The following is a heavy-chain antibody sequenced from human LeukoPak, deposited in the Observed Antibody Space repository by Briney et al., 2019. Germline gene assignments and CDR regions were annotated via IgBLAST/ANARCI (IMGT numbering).Heavy chain of an antibody. Sequence: GGSLRLSCAASGFTFSSYWMSWVRQAPGKGLEWVANIKQDGSEKYYVDSVKGRFTISRDNAKNSLYLQMSSLRAEDTAVYYCARVFVDYEFDYWGQGTLVTVSS. CDR1: GFTFSSYW. CDR2: IKQDGSEK. D-gene: IGHD3-22*01. J-gene: IGHJ4*02. V-gene: IGHV3-7*01. CDR3: ARVFVDYEFDY.